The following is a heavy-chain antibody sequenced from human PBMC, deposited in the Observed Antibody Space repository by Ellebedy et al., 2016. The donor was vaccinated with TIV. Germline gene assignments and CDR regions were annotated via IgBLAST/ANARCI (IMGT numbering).Heavy chain of an antibody. CDR3: ARARGQYLYGSGSYFTN. Sequence: MPSETLSLTCAVYGGSFTGYFWSRIRQPPGKGLEWIGEVNPSGTTNDNPSLKSRVTISVDTPKTQFYLRLTSVTAADTAVYYCARARGQYLYGSGSYFTNWGQGEMVAVSS. V-gene: IGHV4-34*01. CDR1: GGSFTGYF. J-gene: IGHJ4*02. D-gene: IGHD3-10*01. CDR2: VNPSGTT.